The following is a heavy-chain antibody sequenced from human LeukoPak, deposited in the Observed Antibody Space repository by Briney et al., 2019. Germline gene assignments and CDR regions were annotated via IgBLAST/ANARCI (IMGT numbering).Heavy chain of an antibody. D-gene: IGHD3-9*01. V-gene: IGHV1-8*03. CDR3: ARGARGYDILTGYYRYYYYYMDV. Sequence: ASVKVSCKASGYTFTSYDINWVRQATGQGLEWMGWMNPNSGNTGYAQKFQGRVTITRNTSISTAYMELSSLRSEDTAVYYCARGARGYDILTGYYRYYYYYMDVWGKGTTVTVSS. J-gene: IGHJ6*03. CDR1: GYTFTSYD. CDR2: MNPNSGNT.